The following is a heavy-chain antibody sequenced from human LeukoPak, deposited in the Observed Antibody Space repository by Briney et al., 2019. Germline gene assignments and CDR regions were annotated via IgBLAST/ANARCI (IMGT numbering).Heavy chain of an antibody. J-gene: IGHJ4*02. CDR1: GFAFSSYA. V-gene: IGHV3-23*01. CDR2: VSDSGSTT. D-gene: IGHD5-18*01. Sequence: AGGSLRLSCAASGFAFSSYAMTWVRQAPGKGLEWISAVSDSGSTTYYVDSVKGRFTISRDNSKSTLYLQMNSLRAEDTAVYYCAGLWHLFYWGQGTLVTVSS. CDR3: AGLWHLFY.